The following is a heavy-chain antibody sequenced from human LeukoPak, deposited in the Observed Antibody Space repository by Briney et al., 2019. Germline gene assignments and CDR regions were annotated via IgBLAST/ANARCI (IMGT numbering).Heavy chain of an antibody. D-gene: IGHD2-2*01. J-gene: IGHJ4*02. CDR3: AKEDTAGSTGSADY. V-gene: IGHV3-23*01. CDR2: ISGSGDST. Sequence: QPGGSLRLSCAASGFTSSSYAMSWVRQAPGKGLEWVSVISGSGDSTYYADSVKGRFTISRDNSKNTLYLHMNSLRAEDTAVYFCAKEDTAGSTGSADYWGQGTLVTVSS. CDR1: GFTSSSYA.